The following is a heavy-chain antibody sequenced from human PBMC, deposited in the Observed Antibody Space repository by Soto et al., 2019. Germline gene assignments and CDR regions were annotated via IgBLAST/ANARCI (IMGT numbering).Heavy chain of an antibody. Sequence: QVQLVQSGAEVRKPGASVKVSCKASGYTFRNYGIFWVRQSPGQGLEWMGWIYPYNGNTHYAQKLQGRVTLTTDTSTSTAYMDLRSLTSDDTAIYYCARDLNGEDGGGYWGQGTLVTVSS. CDR2: IYPYNGNT. J-gene: IGHJ4*02. D-gene: IGHD2-8*01. CDR1: GYTFRNYG. CDR3: ARDLNGEDGGGY. V-gene: IGHV1-18*01.